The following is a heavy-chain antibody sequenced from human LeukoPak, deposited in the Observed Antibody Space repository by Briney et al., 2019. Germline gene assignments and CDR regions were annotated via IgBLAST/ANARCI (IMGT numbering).Heavy chain of an antibody. CDR3: ARVYWPHYYDSSGYYYFNNWFDP. CDR2: IYYSVST. V-gene: IGHV4-59*01. Sequence: PSETLSLTCAVSGASISSYYWSWIRQPPGKGLEWIGYIYYSVSTNYNPSLKSRVTISVDTSKNQFSLKLSSVTAADTAVYYCARVYWPHYYDSSGYYYFNNWFDPWGQGTLVTVSS. CDR1: GASISSYY. J-gene: IGHJ5*02. D-gene: IGHD3-22*01.